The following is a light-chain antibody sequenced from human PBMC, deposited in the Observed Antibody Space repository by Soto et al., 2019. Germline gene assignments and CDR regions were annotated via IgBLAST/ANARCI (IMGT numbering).Light chain of an antibody. J-gene: IGLJ2*01. CDR1: SSDVGSYNY. Sequence: QSALTQPASVSGSPGQSITISCTGTSSDVGSYNYVSWYQQHPGKAPKLMIYEVTNRPSGVSNRFSGSKSGNTASLTISGLQAEDGGDYYCSSYTHSNTLEVVFGGGTKLTVL. CDR3: SSYTHSNTLEVV. V-gene: IGLV2-14*01. CDR2: EVT.